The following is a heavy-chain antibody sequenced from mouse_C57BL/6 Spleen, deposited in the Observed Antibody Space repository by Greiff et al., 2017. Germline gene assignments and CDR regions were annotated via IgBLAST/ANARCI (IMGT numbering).Heavy chain of an antibody. Sequence: EVKLVESGGGLVKPGGSLKLSCAASGFTFSSYAMSWVRQTPEKRLEWVATISDGGSYTYYPDNVKGRFTISRDNAKNNLYLQMSHLKSEDTAMYYCARDRGDRITTVRGTHWYFDVWGTGTTVTVSS. D-gene: IGHD1-1*01. CDR3: ARDRGDRITTVRGTHWYFDV. CDR2: ISDGGSYT. J-gene: IGHJ1*03. CDR1: GFTFSSYA. V-gene: IGHV5-4*01.